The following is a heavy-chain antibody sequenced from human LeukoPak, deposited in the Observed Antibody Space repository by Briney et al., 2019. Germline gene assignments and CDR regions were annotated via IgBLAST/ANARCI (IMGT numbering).Heavy chain of an antibody. CDR3: ARASLVRESREYYYYYGMDV. CDR1: GGSVGSTSYY. V-gene: IGHV4-61*01. CDR2: ISYRGST. Sequence: SETLSLTCTVSGGSVGSTSYYWSWIRQPPGKGLEWIGYISYRGSTNYNPSLKSRVTISVDTSKDQFSLKLSSVTAADTAVYYCARASLVRESREYYYYYGMDVWGQGTTVTVSS. D-gene: IGHD3-10*01. J-gene: IGHJ6*02.